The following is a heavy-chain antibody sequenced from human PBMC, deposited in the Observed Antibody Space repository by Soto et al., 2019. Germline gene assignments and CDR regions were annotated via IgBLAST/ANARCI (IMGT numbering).Heavy chain of an antibody. Sequence: GASVKVSCKASGYTFTSYDINWVRQATGQGLEWMGWMNPNSGNTGYAQKFQGRVTMTRNTSISTAYMELSSLRSEDTAVYYCARGADYSDYAPFDPWGQGTLVTVSS. J-gene: IGHJ5*02. D-gene: IGHD4-17*01. V-gene: IGHV1-8*01. CDR2: MNPNSGNT. CDR1: GYTFTSYD. CDR3: ARGADYSDYAPFDP.